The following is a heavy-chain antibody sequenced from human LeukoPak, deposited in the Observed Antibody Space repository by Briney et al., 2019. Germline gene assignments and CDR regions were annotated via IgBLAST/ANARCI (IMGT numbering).Heavy chain of an antibody. J-gene: IGHJ4*02. D-gene: IGHD6-19*01. CDR2: ISRGSSTI. V-gene: IGHV3-48*01. CDR1: GFTFNSYS. CDR3: ARYATVAAHRDFDY. Sequence: GGSLRLSCAASGFTFNSYSMNWVRQAPGKGLEWVSYISRGSSTIFYADSVKGRFTISRDNAKNSLYLQMNSLRAEDTALYYCARYATVAAHRDFDYWGQGTLVTVSS.